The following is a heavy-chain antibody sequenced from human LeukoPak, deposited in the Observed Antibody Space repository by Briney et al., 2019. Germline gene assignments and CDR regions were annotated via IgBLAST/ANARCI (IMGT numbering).Heavy chain of an antibody. CDR1: GFTFSSYG. V-gene: IGHV3-30*03. CDR3: ARPAADCGGDCYWAFDY. Sequence: GGSLRLSCAASGFTFSSYGMHWVRQAPGKGLEWVAVISYDGSNKYYADSVKGRFTISRDNSKNTLYLQMNSLRAEDTAVYYCARPAADCGGDCYWAFDYWGQGTLDTVSS. CDR2: ISYDGSNK. D-gene: IGHD2-21*01. J-gene: IGHJ4*02.